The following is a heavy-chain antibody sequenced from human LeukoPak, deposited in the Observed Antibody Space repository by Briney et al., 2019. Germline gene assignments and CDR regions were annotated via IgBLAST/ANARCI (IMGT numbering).Heavy chain of an antibody. CDR2: IDSDTYGNTI. D-gene: IGHD1-26*01. Sequence: PGGSLRLSCAASGFTLSSYSMSWVRQAPGKGLEWISYIDSDTYGNTIYYPHTVKGRFTISRDNAKNSLYLQMDSLRDEDTAVYYCAKDQRWESPHYLDSWGQGTLVTVSS. CDR3: AKDQRWESPHYLDS. CDR1: GFTLSSYS. V-gene: IGHV3-48*02. J-gene: IGHJ4*02.